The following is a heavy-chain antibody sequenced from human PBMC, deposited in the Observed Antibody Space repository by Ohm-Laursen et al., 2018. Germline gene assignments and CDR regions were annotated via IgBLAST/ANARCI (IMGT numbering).Heavy chain of an antibody. CDR2: IRDKAHTYAT. Sequence: SLRLSCAASGFTFTGSAIHWVRQASGKGLEWVARIRDKAHTYATAYAASVKGRFTISRDDSQDTAYLQMNSLRAEDTAVYYCARSAEYSSSWFTGPHALNSFDPWGQGTLVTVSS. J-gene: IGHJ5*02. V-gene: IGHV3-73*01. CDR3: ARSAEYSSSWFTGPHALNSFDP. CDR1: GFTFTGSA. D-gene: IGHD6-13*01.